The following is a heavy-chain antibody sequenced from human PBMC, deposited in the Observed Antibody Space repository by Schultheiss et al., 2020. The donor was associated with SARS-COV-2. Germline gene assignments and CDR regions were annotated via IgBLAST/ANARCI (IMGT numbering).Heavy chain of an antibody. Sequence: GESLKISCAASGFTFSSYDMHWVRQATGKGLEWVSAIGTAGDPYYPGSVKGRFTISRDNSKNTLYLQMNSLRAEDTAVYYCARGRFGNPALYYIDYWGQGTLVTVSS. CDR1: GFTFSSYD. CDR2: IGTAGDP. CDR3: ARGRFGNPALYYIDY. J-gene: IGHJ4*02. D-gene: IGHD4-23*01. V-gene: IGHV3-13*05.